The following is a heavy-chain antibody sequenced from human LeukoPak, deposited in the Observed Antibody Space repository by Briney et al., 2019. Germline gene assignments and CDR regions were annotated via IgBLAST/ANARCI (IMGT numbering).Heavy chain of an antibody. Sequence: GRSLRLSCTASGFTFGDYAMTWVRQAPGKGLEWVGFIRSKAYGGTTEYAASVKGRFTISRDDSKSIAYLQTNSLETEDTAVYFCSRMIYCSGGSCSSDYGGQGTLVTVSS. D-gene: IGHD2-15*01. V-gene: IGHV3-49*04. J-gene: IGHJ4*02. CDR3: SRMIYCSGGSCSSDY. CDR2: IRSKAYGGTT. CDR1: GFTFGDYA.